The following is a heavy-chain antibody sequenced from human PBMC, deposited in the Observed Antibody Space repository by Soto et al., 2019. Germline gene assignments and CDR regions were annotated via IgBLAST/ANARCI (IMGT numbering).Heavy chain of an antibody. CDR3: TIYDGGPTACDY. CDR2: VSTYNGKT. V-gene: IGHV1-18*01. J-gene: IGHJ4*02. Sequence: QVPLVQSGGEVKKPGASVKVSCKTSGYTFTRYGISWVRQAPGQGLEWMGWVSTYNGKTDYVQRLQGRVTMTADTSTNTAYMELKSLRSDDTAMYVGTIYDGGPTACDYGGRGTLVTVSS. D-gene: IGHD2-8*01. CDR1: GYTFTRYG.